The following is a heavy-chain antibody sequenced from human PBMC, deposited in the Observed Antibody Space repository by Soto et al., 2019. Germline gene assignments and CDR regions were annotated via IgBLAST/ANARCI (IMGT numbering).Heavy chain of an antibody. CDR3: AKDLVVLVTPYYAMEV. CDR1: GFTFSSYA. D-gene: IGHD3-22*01. CDR2: ISYDGGNK. J-gene: IGHJ6*02. V-gene: IGHV3-30*18. Sequence: QVQLVESGGGVVQPGRSLRLSCAASGFTFSSYAMHWVRQAPGKGLEWVTAISYDGGNKYYPDSLKGRFTISRDNSKTTLYLQMNSLRAEDTAVYYCAKDLVVLVTPYYAMEVWGQGTTVTVSS.